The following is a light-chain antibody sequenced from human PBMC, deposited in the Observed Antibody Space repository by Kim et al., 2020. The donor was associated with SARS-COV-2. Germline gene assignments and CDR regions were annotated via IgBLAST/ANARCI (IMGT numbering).Light chain of an antibody. Sequence: SPGERATLSFRASQSVSISYLAWYQQKPGQAPRLLIYGASSRATGIPDRFSGSGSGTDFTLTISRLEPEDFAVYYCQQYGGSPPTFGQGTKVDIK. CDR2: GAS. CDR1: QSVSISY. J-gene: IGKJ1*01. CDR3: QQYGGSPPT. V-gene: IGKV3-20*01.